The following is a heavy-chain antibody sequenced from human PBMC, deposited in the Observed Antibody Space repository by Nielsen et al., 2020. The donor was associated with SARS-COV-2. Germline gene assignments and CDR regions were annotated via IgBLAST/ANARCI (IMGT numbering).Heavy chain of an antibody. CDR3: VRDGRYCSGGICYHLFDY. CDR1: GYTFTNYG. Sequence: ASVKVSCKASGYTFTNYGISWVRQAPGQGLEWMGWISGYNGNTNYAQNLQGRVTMTTDTSTTTAYMELRSLRSDDTATYYCVRDGRYCSGGICYHLFDYWGQGTLVTVSS. J-gene: IGHJ4*02. D-gene: IGHD2-15*01. V-gene: IGHV1-18*04. CDR2: ISGYNGNT.